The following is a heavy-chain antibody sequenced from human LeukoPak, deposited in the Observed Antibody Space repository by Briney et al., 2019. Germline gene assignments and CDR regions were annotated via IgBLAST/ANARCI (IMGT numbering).Heavy chain of an antibody. Sequence: KPSETLSLTCSVSGGSISPYYWSWIRQPPGKGLEWIAYIYYSGNTNHNPSLKSRVTISVDTSKNQFSLKLSSVTAADTAVYYCARDLGSGGGFDYWGQGTLVTVSS. CDR2: IYYSGNT. V-gene: IGHV4-59*01. CDR1: GGSISPYY. J-gene: IGHJ4*02. CDR3: ARDLGSGGGFDY. D-gene: IGHD2-15*01.